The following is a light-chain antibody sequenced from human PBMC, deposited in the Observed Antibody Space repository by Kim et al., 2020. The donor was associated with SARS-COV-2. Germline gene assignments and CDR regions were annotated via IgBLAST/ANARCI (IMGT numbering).Light chain of an antibody. Sequence: EVVLTQSPGTLSLSPGERATLSCRASQSFSNNYLAWYQQRPGQAPKLLIYGASNRATGIPDRFSGSGSGTDFTLTISRLEPEDFAVYYCQQYGSSPLTFGGGTKVDIK. CDR1: QSFSNNY. CDR2: GAS. J-gene: IGKJ4*01. V-gene: IGKV3-20*01. CDR3: QQYGSSPLT.